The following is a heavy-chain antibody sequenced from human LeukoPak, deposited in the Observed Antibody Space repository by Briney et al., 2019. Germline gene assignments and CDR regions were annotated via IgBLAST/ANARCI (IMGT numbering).Heavy chain of an antibody. CDR3: AKDGDERIDY. Sequence: GGSLRLSCAASGFTFNRRGMHWVRQAPGKGLEWVAFIWYDGGETFYADFVKGRFTISRDNSKNTLSLQLNTLRPEDTALYYCAKDGDERIDYWGPGTLVTVSS. CDR2: IWYDGGET. J-gene: IGHJ4*02. CDR1: GFTFNRRG. V-gene: IGHV3-30*02. D-gene: IGHD7-27*01.